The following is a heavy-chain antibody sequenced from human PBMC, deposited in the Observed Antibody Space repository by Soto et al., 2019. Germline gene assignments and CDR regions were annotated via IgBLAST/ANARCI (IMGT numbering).Heavy chain of an antibody. CDR1: GFTFSSYA. J-gene: IGHJ4*02. CDR3: AKTQDKDYDFWSGYYD. D-gene: IGHD3-3*01. CDR2: ISYDGSNK. Sequence: VQLLESGGGLVQPGGSLRLSCAASGFTFSSYAMSWVRQAPGKGLEWVAVISYDGSNKYYADSVKGRFTISRDNSKNTLYLQMNSLRAEDTAVYYCAKTQDKDYDFWSGYYDWGQGTLVTVSS. V-gene: IGHV3-30*18.